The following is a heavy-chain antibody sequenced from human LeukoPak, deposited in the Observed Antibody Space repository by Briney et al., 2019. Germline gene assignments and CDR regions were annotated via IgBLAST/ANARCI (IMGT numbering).Heavy chain of an antibody. V-gene: IGHV3-30-3*01. D-gene: IGHD5-12*01. CDR1: GFTFSSYV. Sequence: PGGSLRLSCSASGFTFSSYVMHWVRQAPGKGLEWVAVISYDGSNKYYADSVKGRFTISRDNSKNTLSLQMSSLRAEDTAVYYCAGGYSGYDPSYYYGMDVWGQGTTVTVSS. J-gene: IGHJ6*02. CDR2: ISYDGSNK. CDR3: AGGYSGYDPSYYYGMDV.